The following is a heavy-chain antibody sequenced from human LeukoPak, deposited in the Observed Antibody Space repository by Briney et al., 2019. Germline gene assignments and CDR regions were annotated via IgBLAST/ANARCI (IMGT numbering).Heavy chain of an antibody. V-gene: IGHV3-23*01. Sequence: PGGSLRLSCAASGFTFNNYAMSWVRQAPGKGLEWVSGISFSGGSTHYADSVKGRFTISRDNSKNTLYLQLNSLRAEDTAVYYCARDGFDSSGWEDYWGQGTLVTVSS. D-gene: IGHD6-19*01. CDR1: GFTFNNYA. J-gene: IGHJ4*02. CDR2: ISFSGGST. CDR3: ARDGFDSSGWEDY.